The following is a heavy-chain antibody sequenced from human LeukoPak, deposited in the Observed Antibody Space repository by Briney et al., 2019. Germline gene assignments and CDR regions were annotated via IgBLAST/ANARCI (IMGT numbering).Heavy chain of an antibody. CDR2: ITTSSTYI. Sequence: PGGSLRLSCAASGFSFSTYNMNWVRQAPGKGLEWVSSITTSSTYIYYADSVKGRFTISRDNAKNSLCLQMNSLRAEDTAVYYCARDPYSGSYGDYYYYYMDVWGKGTTVTISS. CDR1: GFSFSTYN. V-gene: IGHV3-21*01. CDR3: ARDPYSGSYGDYYYYYMDV. J-gene: IGHJ6*03. D-gene: IGHD1-26*01.